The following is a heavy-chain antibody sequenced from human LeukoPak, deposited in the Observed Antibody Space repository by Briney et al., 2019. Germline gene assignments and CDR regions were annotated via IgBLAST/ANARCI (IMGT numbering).Heavy chain of an antibody. J-gene: IGHJ4*02. V-gene: IGHV1-2*02. D-gene: IGHD4-23*01. CDR1: GYTFAAYN. Sequence: ASVTVSCTASGYTFAAYNIHWVRQAPGQGLEWMGWINPNSGGTKYAQNFQGRVTMTRDTSISTAYMELSRLTSDDTAFYYCARHDYGGDNFDYWGQGALVTVSS. CDR2: INPNSGGT. CDR3: ARHDYGGDNFDY.